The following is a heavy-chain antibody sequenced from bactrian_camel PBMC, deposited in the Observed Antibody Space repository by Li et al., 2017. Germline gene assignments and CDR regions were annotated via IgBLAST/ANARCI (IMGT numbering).Heavy chain of an antibody. V-gene: IGHV3S53*01. CDR1: GYTGSSQC. CDR3: AADHQDPSWGAYFDHCNY. Sequence: HVQLVESGGGSVQAGGSLRLSCTASGYTGSSQCMGFFRQAPGKEREGVAAIAALGRTVYADTVRGRFTISHGNVKNTVYLQMNSLKTEDTAMYYCAADHQDPSWGAYFDHCNYMGQGTQVTVS. J-gene: IGHJ4*01. D-gene: IGHD5*01. CDR2: IAALGRT.